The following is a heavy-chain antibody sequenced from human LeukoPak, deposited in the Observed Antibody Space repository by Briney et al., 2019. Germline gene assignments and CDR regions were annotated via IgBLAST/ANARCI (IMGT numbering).Heavy chain of an antibody. J-gene: IGHJ4*02. V-gene: IGHV3-23*01. D-gene: IGHD1-26*01. Sequence: GGSLRLSCAASGFTFSSYAMSWVRQAPGKGLEWVSAISGSGGSTYYADSVKGRFTISRDNSKNTLYLQMNSLRAEDTAVYYCAKDPKLMRYSGSYEPPDYWGQGTLVTVSS. CDR3: AKDPKLMRYSGSYEPPDY. CDR2: ISGSGGST. CDR1: GFTFSSYA.